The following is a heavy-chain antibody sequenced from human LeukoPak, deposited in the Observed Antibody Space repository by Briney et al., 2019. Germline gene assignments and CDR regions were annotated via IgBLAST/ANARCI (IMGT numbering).Heavy chain of an antibody. Sequence: GSLRLSCAASGFTFRNYVIHWVRQAPGKGLEWVAVTSSDLNVKLYADSVKGRFTISRDNSRSTLYLQMNSLRPEDTAIYYCAREGYYGSGSPPSLYFDYWGQGTLVTVSS. CDR3: AREGYYGSGSPPSLYFDY. CDR2: TSSDLNVK. CDR1: GFTFRNYV. V-gene: IGHV3-30-3*01. J-gene: IGHJ4*02. D-gene: IGHD3-10*01.